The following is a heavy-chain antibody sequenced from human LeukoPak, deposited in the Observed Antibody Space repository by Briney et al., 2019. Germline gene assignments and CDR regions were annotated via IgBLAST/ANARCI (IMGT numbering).Heavy chain of an antibody. CDR3: ARTDYGGNSDWFDP. D-gene: IGHD4-23*01. CDR1: GGSISSSSYY. J-gene: IGHJ5*02. V-gene: IGHV4-39*01. Sequence: PSETLSLTCTVSGGSISSSSYYWGWIRQPPGKGLEWIGSIYYSGSTYYNPSLKSRVTISVDTSKNQFSLKLSSVTAADTAVYYCARTDYGGNSDWFDPWGQGTLVTVSS. CDR2: IYYSGST.